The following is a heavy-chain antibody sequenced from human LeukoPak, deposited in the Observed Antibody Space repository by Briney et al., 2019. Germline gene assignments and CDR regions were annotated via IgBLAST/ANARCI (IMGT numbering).Heavy chain of an antibody. CDR3: ARPLMYYYGSETYFWFDP. Sequence: GGSLRLSCAASGFTFSSYWMSWVRQAPGKGLEWVANIKKDGSEQYYVDSVKGRFTISRDNAKNSLSLQMNSLRAEDTAVYYCARPLMYYYGSETYFWFDPWGQGTLVTVSS. D-gene: IGHD3-10*01. J-gene: IGHJ5*02. V-gene: IGHV3-7*01. CDR2: IKKDGSEQ. CDR1: GFTFSSYW.